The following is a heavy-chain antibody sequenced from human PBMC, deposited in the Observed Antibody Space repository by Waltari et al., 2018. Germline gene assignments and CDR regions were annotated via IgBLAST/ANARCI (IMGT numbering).Heavy chain of an antibody. CDR2: INPDAGGT. CDR1: GYTFTNYY. Sequence: QVQLVQSGAEVKKPGASVKVSCKASGYTFTNYYIHWVRQAPGQGLEWMGWINPDAGGTNYAQKFQGRVTMTRDTSISTDYMEVNGLTSDDTAVYYCATNPLGQRAFWGLGTLVTVSS. V-gene: IGHV1-2*02. CDR3: ATNPLGQRAF. D-gene: IGHD1-26*01. J-gene: IGHJ4*02.